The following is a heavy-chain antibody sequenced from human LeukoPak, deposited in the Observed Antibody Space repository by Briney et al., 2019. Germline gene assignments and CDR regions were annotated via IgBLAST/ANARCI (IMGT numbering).Heavy chain of an antibody. D-gene: IGHD5-18*01. V-gene: IGHV4-59*01. J-gene: IGHJ6*02. CDR1: SGSISSYY. CDR2: IYYSGST. CDR3: ARAWDTAMVNYYYGMDV. Sequence: SETLSLTCTVSSGSISSYYWSWIRQPPGKGLEWIGYIYYSGSTNYNPPLKSRVTISVDTSKNQFSLKLSSVTAADTAVYYCARAWDTAMVNYYYGMDVWGQGTTVTVSS.